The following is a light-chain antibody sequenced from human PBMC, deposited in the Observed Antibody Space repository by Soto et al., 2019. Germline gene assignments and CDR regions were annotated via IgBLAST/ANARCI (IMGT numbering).Light chain of an antibody. CDR3: STWDDSLAGLVI. Sequence: QSVLTQPPSASGTPEQRVTFSCSGSNSNIGSNPVNWYQQLPGTAPRLLIYSNNQRPSGVPDRFSGSKSGTSASLAISWLLSEDEADYFCSTWDDSLAGLVIFGGGTKLTVL. CDR1: NSNIGSNP. J-gene: IGLJ2*01. V-gene: IGLV1-44*01. CDR2: SNN.